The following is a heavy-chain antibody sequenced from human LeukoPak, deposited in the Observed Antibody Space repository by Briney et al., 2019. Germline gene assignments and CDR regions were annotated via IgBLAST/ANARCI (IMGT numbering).Heavy chain of an antibody. CDR3: ARRRSSGWSDDAFDI. CDR2: IYYSGST. Sequence: SETLSLTCTVSGGSISSYYWSWIRQPPGKGLEWIGYIYYSGSTNYNPSLKSRVTISVDTSKNQFSLKLSSVTAADTAVYYCARRRSSGWSDDAFDIWGQGTTVTVSS. J-gene: IGHJ3*02. V-gene: IGHV4-59*08. D-gene: IGHD6-19*01. CDR1: GGSISSYY.